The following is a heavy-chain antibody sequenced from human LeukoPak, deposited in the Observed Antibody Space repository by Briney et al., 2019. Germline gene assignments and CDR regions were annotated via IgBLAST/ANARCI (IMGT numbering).Heavy chain of an antibody. Sequence: SVKVSCKVSGGTFSSYAISWVRQAPGQGLEWMGGIIPIFGTANYAQKFQGRVTITADESTSTAYMELSSLRSEDTAVYYCARVGCSGGSCYSNWFDPWGQGTLVTVSS. CDR1: GGTFSSYA. CDR2: IIPIFGTA. CDR3: ARVGCSGGSCYSNWFDP. D-gene: IGHD2-15*01. J-gene: IGHJ5*02. V-gene: IGHV1-69*01.